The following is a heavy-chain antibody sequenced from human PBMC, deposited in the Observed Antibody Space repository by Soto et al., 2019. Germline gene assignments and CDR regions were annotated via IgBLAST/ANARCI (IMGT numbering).Heavy chain of an antibody. CDR2: IYYSGST. V-gene: IGHV4-39*01. CDR3: ARHFYVSGSYYPPYYYYYYMDV. J-gene: IGHJ6*03. CDR1: GGSISSSSYY. Sequence: PSETLSLTCTVSGGSISSSSYYCGWIRQPPGKGLEWIGSIYYSGSTYYNPSLKSRVTISVDTSKNQFSLKLSSVTAADTAVYYCARHFYVSGSYYPPYYYYYYMDVWGKGTTVTVSS. D-gene: IGHD3-10*01.